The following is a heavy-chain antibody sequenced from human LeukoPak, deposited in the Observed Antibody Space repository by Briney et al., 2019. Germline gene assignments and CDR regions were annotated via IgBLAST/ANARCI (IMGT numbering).Heavy chain of an antibody. CDR2: ISWDGGST. CDR3: ARVGFGDDY. CDR1: GFTFDDYA. D-gene: IGHD3-10*01. J-gene: IGHJ4*02. V-gene: IGHV3-43D*03. Sequence: PGGSLRLSCAASGFTFDDYAMHWVRQAPGKGLEWVSLISWDGGSTYYADSVKGRYTISRDNSKNSLYLQMNSLRAEDTAVYYCARVGFGDDYWGRGTLVTVSS.